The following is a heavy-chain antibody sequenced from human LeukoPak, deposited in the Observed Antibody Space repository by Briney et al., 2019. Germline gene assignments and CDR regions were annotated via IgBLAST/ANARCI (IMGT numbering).Heavy chain of an antibody. CDR1: GGSISSYY. Sequence: PSETLSLTCTVSGGSISSYYWSWIRQPPGKGLEWIGYIYYSGSTNYNPSLKSRVTISVDTSKNQFSLKLSSVTAADTAVYYCARDLYDILTGRYWYFDLWGRGTLVTVSS. CDR2: IYYSGST. D-gene: IGHD3-9*01. CDR3: ARDLYDILTGRYWYFDL. V-gene: IGHV4-59*12. J-gene: IGHJ2*01.